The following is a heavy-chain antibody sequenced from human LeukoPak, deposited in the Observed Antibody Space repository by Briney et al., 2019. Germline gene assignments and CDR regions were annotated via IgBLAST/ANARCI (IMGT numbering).Heavy chain of an antibody. J-gene: IGHJ3*02. Sequence: GASVKVSCKASGGTFNIYAISWVRQAPGQELEWKGGIIPVFDTAIYAQKFQGRVTITADESTSTAYMELSTLRSEDTAVYYCARGGIVVVPPDISQNDALDIWGQGTMVTVSS. CDR1: GGTFNIYA. D-gene: IGHD2-2*01. CDR3: ARGGIVVVPPDISQNDALDI. CDR2: IIPVFDTA. V-gene: IGHV1-69*13.